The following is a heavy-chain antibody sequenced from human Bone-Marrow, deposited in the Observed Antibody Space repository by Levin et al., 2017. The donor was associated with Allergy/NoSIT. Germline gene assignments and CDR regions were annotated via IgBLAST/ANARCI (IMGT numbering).Heavy chain of an antibody. CDR2: IYHNGNT. Sequence: SETLSLTCDVSGTSIATYYWTWIRQSPGKGLEWIGNIYHNGNTNYNPSLKSRVTISADMSKRQFSLQLTSVTAADTAVYYCARAPRKAWLQPWGPGTLVTVSS. V-gene: IGHV4-59*01. J-gene: IGHJ4*02. CDR3: ARAPRKAWLQP. CDR1: GTSIATYY. D-gene: IGHD5-24*01.